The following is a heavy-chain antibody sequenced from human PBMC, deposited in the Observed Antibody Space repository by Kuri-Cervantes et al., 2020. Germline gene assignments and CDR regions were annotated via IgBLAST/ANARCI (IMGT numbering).Heavy chain of an antibody. V-gene: IGHV4-34*01. D-gene: IGHD6-19*01. Sequence: SETLSLTCAVYGGSFSGYYWSWIRQPPGKGLEWIGEINHSGSTNYNPSLKSRVTISVDTSKNQFPLKLSSVTAADTAVYYCARRNQVYSSGWYGSASSSMDVWGQGTTVTVSS. J-gene: IGHJ6*02. CDR2: INHSGST. CDR3: ARRNQVYSSGWYGSASSSMDV. CDR1: GGSFSGYY.